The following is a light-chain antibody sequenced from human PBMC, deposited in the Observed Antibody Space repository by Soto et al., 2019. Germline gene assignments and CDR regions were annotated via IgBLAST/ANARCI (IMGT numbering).Light chain of an antibody. Sequence: EIVFTQSPGTLSLSPGERATLSCRASQSVSSSYLAWYQPKPGQAPRLLIYGASSRATGIPDRFSGSGSGTDFTLPISRLEPEDFAVYYCQQYGSSRTFGQGTRVDI. J-gene: IGKJ1*01. CDR1: QSVSSSY. V-gene: IGKV3-20*01. CDR2: GAS. CDR3: QQYGSSRT.